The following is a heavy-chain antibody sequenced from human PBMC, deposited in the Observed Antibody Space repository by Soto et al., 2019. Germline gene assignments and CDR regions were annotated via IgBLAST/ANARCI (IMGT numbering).Heavy chain of an antibody. CDR3: ARDEEDANLMIVVRPGDS. J-gene: IGHJ4*02. V-gene: IGHV1-18*01. CDR1: GYRFSRYG. D-gene: IGHD2-21*01. CDR2: VSTYDGNT. Sequence: QVQLVQSGGEVKEPGASVKVSCKASGYRFSRYGINWVRQAPGQGLEWMGWVSTYDGNTQYAQKFQGRITMTTDTSTNTVYLELRSLTSDDTAVYYCARDEEDANLMIVVRPGDSWGQGTLVSVSS.